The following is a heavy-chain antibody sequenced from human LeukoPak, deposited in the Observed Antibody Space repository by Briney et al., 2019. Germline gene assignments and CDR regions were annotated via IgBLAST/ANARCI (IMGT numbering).Heavy chain of an antibody. CDR1: GVSISSNNYY. Sequence: KPSETLSLTCTVSGVSISSNNYYWGWIRQSPGKGLEWIGSIYYSGTTYYNPSLRSRVTISVDTSKNHFSLKLSSVTAADTAVYYCARINDTLTGYSYDAFDIWGQGTLVTVSS. CDR2: IYYSGTT. CDR3: ARINDTLTGYSYDAFDI. J-gene: IGHJ3*02. V-gene: IGHV4-39*07. D-gene: IGHD3-9*01.